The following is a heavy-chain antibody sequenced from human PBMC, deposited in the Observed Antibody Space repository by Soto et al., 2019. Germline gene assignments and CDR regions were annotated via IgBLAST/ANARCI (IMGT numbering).Heavy chain of an antibody. Sequence: PSVTLSLTCAVYGGSFSGYYWSWIRQPPGKGLEWIGEINHSGSTNYNPSLKSRVTISVDTSKNQFSLKLSSVTAADTAVYYCARAKRNLKLLWFGESLGFAYWGQGTLVTVSS. CDR3: ARAKRNLKLLWFGESLGFAY. CDR2: INHSGST. J-gene: IGHJ4*02. D-gene: IGHD3-10*01. CDR1: GGSFSGYY. V-gene: IGHV4-34*01.